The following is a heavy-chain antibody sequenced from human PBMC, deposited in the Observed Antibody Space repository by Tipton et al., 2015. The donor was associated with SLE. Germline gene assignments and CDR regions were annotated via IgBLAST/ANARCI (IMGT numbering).Heavy chain of an antibody. Sequence: SLRLSCEASGFGFSDYCLSWIRQAPGKGLEWISFISYDRTITTYADSVRGRFYSFRDDAKRSLYLQMNSLGVGDTAVYYCARRCRSSRCHGPDAFDVWGQGTLATVSS. D-gene: IGHD2-2*01. CDR2: ISYDRTIT. V-gene: IGHV3-11*06. CDR3: ARRCRSSRCHGPDAFDV. CDR1: GFGFSDYC. J-gene: IGHJ3*01.